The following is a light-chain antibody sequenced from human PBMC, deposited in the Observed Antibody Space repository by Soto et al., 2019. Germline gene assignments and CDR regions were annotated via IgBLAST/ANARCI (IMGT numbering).Light chain of an antibody. V-gene: IGKV1-39*01. Sequence: DIQMTQSPSSLSASVGDRVTITCRASQTISTTLNWYQQRPGKPPNLLIYASSTLQSGVPPRFSGGGSGTEFTLTISSLQPEDFATYYCQQTYSTPITFGQGTRLEIK. CDR2: ASS. J-gene: IGKJ5*01. CDR3: QQTYSTPIT. CDR1: QTISTT.